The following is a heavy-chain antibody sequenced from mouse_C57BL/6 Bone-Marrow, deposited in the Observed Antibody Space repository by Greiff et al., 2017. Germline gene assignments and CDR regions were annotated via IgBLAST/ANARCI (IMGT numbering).Heavy chain of an antibody. CDR3: ASPYYYGSSFDV. Sequence: HVQLQQPGAELVKPGASVKLSCKASGYTFTSYWMHWVKQRPGQGLEWIGMIHPNSGSTNYNEKFQSKATLTVDKSSSTAYMQLSSLTSEDSAVYYCASPYYYGSSFDVWGTGTTVTVSS. CDR2: IHPNSGST. V-gene: IGHV1-64*01. D-gene: IGHD1-1*01. CDR1: GYTFTSYW. J-gene: IGHJ1*03.